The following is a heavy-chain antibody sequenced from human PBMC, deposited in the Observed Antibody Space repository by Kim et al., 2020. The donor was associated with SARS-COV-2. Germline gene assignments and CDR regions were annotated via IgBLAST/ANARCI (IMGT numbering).Heavy chain of an antibody. V-gene: IGHV4-34*01. J-gene: IGHJ4*02. D-gene: IGHD4-17*01. Sequence: RVTISVDTAKNQFSLKLSSVTAADTAVYYCARAGGFGDYGDYGSLMGFDYWGQGTLVTVSS. CDR3: ARAGGFGDYGDYGSLMGFDY.